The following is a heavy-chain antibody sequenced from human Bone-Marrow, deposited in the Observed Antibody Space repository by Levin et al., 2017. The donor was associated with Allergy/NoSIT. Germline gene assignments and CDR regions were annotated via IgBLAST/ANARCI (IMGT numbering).Heavy chain of an antibody. CDR1: GASISSYY. J-gene: IGHJ6*02. CDR2: IYYSGST. V-gene: IGHV4-59*01. CDR3: ARDRVVIGSSNDYYGMDV. D-gene: IGHD3-3*01. Sequence: PSETLSLTCTVSGASISSYYWSWVRQPPGKGLEWIGYIYYSGSTNYNPSLKSRVTISLDTSKNHFTLKLNSVTAADTAVYYCARDRVVIGSSNDYYGMDVWGQGTTVTVSS.